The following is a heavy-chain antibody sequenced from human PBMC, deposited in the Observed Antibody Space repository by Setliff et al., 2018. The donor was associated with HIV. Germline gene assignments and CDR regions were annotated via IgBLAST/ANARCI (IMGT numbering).Heavy chain of an antibody. J-gene: IGHJ6*03. CDR2: IYSSGST. V-gene: IGHV4-34*01. CDR3: ARHRDPPGTSWIYYYYYMDL. CDR1: GGSFSGYY. D-gene: IGHD6-13*01. Sequence: SETLSLTCAVYGGSFSGYYWSWIRQPPGKRLEWLGSIYSSGSTSYNPSLSSRLTISVDTSKNHVSLRLSSVTAADTGVYYCARHRDPPGTSWIYYYYYMDLWGEGTTVTVSS.